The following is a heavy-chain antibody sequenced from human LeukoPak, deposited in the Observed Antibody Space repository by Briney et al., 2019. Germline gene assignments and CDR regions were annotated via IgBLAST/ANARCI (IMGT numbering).Heavy chain of an antibody. V-gene: IGHV4-4*07. CDR3: ARSFISVAGTFDS. CDR2: IYTSGST. Sequence: SETLSLTCPVSGGSIISYYWSWIRQPAGKGLEWIGRIYTSGSTNYNPSLKSRVTMSVDTSKNQFSLRLSSVSAADTAVYYCARSFISVAGTFDSWGQGTLVTVSS. D-gene: IGHD6-19*01. J-gene: IGHJ4*02. CDR1: GGSIISYY.